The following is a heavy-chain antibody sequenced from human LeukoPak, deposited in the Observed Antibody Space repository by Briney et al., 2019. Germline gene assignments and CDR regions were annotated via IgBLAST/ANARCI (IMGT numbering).Heavy chain of an antibody. J-gene: IGHJ4*02. CDR2: ISGSGGST. CDR1: GFTFSSYA. Sequence: GGSLRLSCAASGFTFSSYAMSWVRQAPGKGLEWVSAISGSGGSTYYADSVKGRFTISRDNSKNTLYLQMNSLRAEDTAVYYCAKDLRDYGDHRADYWGQRTLVTVSS. D-gene: IGHD4-17*01. CDR3: AKDLRDYGDHRADY. V-gene: IGHV3-23*01.